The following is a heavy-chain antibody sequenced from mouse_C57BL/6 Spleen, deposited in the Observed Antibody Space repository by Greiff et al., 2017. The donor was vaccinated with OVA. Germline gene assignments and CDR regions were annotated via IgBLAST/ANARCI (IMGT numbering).Heavy chain of an antibody. CDR2: ISDGGSYT. V-gene: IGHV5-4*01. Sequence: EVQVVESGGGLVKPGGSLKLSCAASGFTFSSYAMSWVRQTPEKRLEWVATISDGGSYTYYPDNVKGRFTISRDNAKNNLYLQMSHLKSEDTAMYYCARDRGVYSNYVDYWGKGTTLTVSS. CDR3: ARDRGVYSNYVDY. D-gene: IGHD2-5*01. CDR1: GFTFSSYA. J-gene: IGHJ2*01.